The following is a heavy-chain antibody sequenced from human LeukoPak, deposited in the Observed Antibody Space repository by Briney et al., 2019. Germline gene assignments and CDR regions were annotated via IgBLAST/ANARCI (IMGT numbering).Heavy chain of an antibody. CDR3: ARDLAYSRLDY. V-gene: IGHV3-7*01. CDR2: INPDGNKK. CDR1: GFIVSSNY. Sequence: GGSLRLSCVASGFIVSSNYINWVRQAPGKGLEWVASINPDGNKKYSADSVKGRFTISRDNAENSLYLQMNSPRVEDTAFYYCARDLAYSRLDYWGQGMLVTVSS. D-gene: IGHD5-18*01. J-gene: IGHJ4*02.